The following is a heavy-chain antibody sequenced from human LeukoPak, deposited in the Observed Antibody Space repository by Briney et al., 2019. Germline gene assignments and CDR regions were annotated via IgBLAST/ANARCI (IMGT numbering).Heavy chain of an antibody. J-gene: IGHJ4*02. CDR2: IYYGGST. V-gene: IGHV4-61*08. CDR1: GGSVSSGGYH. D-gene: IGHD4-23*01. Sequence: SETLSLTCSVSGGSVSSGGYHWSWVRQPPGRGLEWIGYIYYGGSTNYNPSLKSRVIISVDTSKNQVSLKLSSVTAADTAVYYCARTDYGGNSGVLDYWGQGTLVTVSS. CDR3: ARTDYGGNSGVLDY.